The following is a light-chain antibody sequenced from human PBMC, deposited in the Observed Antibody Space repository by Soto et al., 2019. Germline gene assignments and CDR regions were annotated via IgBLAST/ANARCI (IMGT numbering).Light chain of an antibody. CDR1: NSDVGGYNY. Sequence: QSALTQPASVSGSPGHSITISCTGTNSDVGGYNYVSWYQQHPGKAPKLMIYHVSNRPSGVSNRFSGSKSGNTASLTISGLQAEDEADYYCSSDASSSTLYVFGAGTKLTVL. CDR3: SSDASSSTLYV. V-gene: IGLV2-14*03. CDR2: HVS. J-gene: IGLJ1*01.